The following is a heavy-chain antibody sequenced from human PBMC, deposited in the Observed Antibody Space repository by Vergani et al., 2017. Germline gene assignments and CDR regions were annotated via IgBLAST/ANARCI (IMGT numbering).Heavy chain of an antibody. CDR3: ARGDFDWLLGYGMDV. V-gene: IGHV4-4*08. J-gene: IGHJ6*02. Sequence: QVQLQESGPGLVKPSETLSLTCTVSGGSISSYYWSWIRQPPGKGLEWIGYIYTSGSTNYNPSLKSRVTISVDTSKNQFSLKLSSVTAADTAVYYCARGDFDWLLGYGMDVWGQGTTVTVSS. CDR2: IYTSGST. D-gene: IGHD3-9*01. CDR1: GGSISSYY.